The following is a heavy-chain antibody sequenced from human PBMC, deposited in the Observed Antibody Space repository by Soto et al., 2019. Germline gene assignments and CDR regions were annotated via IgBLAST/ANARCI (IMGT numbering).Heavy chain of an antibody. D-gene: IGHD6-6*01. CDR1: GYTFTSYD. Sequence: QVQLVQSGAEVKKPGASVKVSCKASGYTFTSYDINWVRQATGQGLEWMGWMNPNSGNTGYAQKFQGRVTMTRKTSISTAYMELSSLRSEDTAVYYCARGQLLVWGIAARLGAFDIWGQGTMVTVSS. V-gene: IGHV1-8*01. CDR2: MNPNSGNT. J-gene: IGHJ3*02. CDR3: ARGQLLVWGIAARLGAFDI.